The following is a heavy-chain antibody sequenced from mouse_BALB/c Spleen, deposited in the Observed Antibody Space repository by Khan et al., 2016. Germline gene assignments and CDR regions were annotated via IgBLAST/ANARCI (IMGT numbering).Heavy chain of an antibody. CDR1: GFTFSDYY. CDR2: ISDGGSYT. Sequence: EVELVESGGGLVKPGGSLKLSCAASGFTFSDYYMYWVRQTPEKRLEWVATISDGGSYTYYQDSVKGRFTISRDNAKNNLDLQMSSLKSEDTAMYYCAREGLRRGFAYWGQGTLVTVSA. V-gene: IGHV5-4*02. D-gene: IGHD2-4*01. J-gene: IGHJ3*01. CDR3: AREGLRRGFAY.